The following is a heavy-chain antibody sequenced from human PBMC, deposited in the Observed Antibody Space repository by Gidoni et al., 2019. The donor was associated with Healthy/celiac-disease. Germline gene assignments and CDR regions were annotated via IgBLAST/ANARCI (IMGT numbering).Heavy chain of an antibody. CDR3: AIFPGCMVQGVMSLSDYYYYGMDV. V-gene: IGHV3-33*03. CDR1: GLTFSSSG. J-gene: IGHJ6*02. D-gene: IGHD3-10*01. Sequence: QVQLLESGGGVVQPGRSLRLSCAAPGLTFSSSGMRWVRQAPGQALGCVAVIWYDGSNKYYAESVKGRFTISRDNSKNTLYLQMNSLRAEDTAVYYCAIFPGCMVQGVMSLSDYYYYGMDVWGQGTTVTVSS. CDR2: IWYDGSNK.